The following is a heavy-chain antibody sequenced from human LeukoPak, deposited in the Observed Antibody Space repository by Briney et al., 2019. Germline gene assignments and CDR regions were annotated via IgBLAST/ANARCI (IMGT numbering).Heavy chain of an antibody. V-gene: IGHV4-59*01. CDR3: ARDYYDSSGSDYFDY. CDR2: IYYSGST. Sequence: SETLSLTCTVSGGSISSYYWSWIRQPPGKGLEWIGYIYYSGSTNYNPSLKSRVTISVDTSKNQFSLKLSSVTAADTAVYYCARDYYDSSGSDYFDYWGQGTLVTVSS. J-gene: IGHJ4*02. D-gene: IGHD3-22*01. CDR1: GGSISSYY.